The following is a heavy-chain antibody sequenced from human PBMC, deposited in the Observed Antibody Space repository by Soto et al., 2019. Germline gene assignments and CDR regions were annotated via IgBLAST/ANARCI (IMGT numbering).Heavy chain of an antibody. D-gene: IGHD5-12*01. CDR1: GRSIRSTTYY. CDR2: IYYSGST. J-gene: IGHJ4*02. V-gene: IGHV4-39*07. Sequence: PEALALTCAVSGRSIRSTTYYWGCIRQPRGKGLEWLGSIYYSGSTYYNPSLESRVAMSVDTSKNHFSLNLSSVTAADMAVYYCAREGSYSAYNFAHGIQLWSFDFWGQGDLVTGSS. CDR3: AREGSYSAYNFAHGIQLWSFDF.